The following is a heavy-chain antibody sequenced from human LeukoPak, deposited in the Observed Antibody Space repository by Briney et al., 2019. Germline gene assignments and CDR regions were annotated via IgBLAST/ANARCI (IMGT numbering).Heavy chain of an antibody. J-gene: IGHJ2*01. CDR2: ISAYNGNT. CDR3: ARDPRYSGYESYFDL. V-gene: IGHV1-18*01. D-gene: IGHD5-12*01. Sequence: ASVKFSCKASGYTFTSYGISWVRQAPGQGLEWMGWISAYNGNTNYAQKLQGRVTMTTDTSTSTAYMELRSLRSDDTAVYYCARDPRYSGYESYFDLWGRGTLVTVSS. CDR1: GYTFTSYG.